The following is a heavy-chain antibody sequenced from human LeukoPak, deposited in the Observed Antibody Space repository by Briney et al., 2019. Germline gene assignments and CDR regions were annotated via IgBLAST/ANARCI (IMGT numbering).Heavy chain of an antibody. CDR3: STDPRLLRG. D-gene: IGHD2-8*01. J-gene: IGHJ4*01. Sequence: GGSLRLSCVASGFSFSDSYMTWIRQTPGKGLEWLAYISGSGSDIYYADSVKGRFTISRDNAKSSLYLQMNSLRPEDTALYYCSTDPRLLRGWGHGTLVTV. V-gene: IGHV3-11*01. CDR2: ISGSGSDI. CDR1: GFSFSDSY.